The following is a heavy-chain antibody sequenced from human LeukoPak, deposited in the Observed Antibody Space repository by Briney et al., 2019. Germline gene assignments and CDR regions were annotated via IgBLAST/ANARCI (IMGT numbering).Heavy chain of an antibody. V-gene: IGHV3-48*01. CDR2: ISSSSSTI. Sequence: PGGSLRLSCAASGFTFSSYSMNWVRQAPGKGLEWVSYISSSSSTIYYADSVKGRFTISRDNAKNSLYLQMNSLRAEDTAVYYCARPCGGDCYDAFDTWGQGTMVTVSS. CDR3: ARPCGGDCYDAFDT. J-gene: IGHJ3*02. CDR1: GFTFSSYS. D-gene: IGHD2-21*01.